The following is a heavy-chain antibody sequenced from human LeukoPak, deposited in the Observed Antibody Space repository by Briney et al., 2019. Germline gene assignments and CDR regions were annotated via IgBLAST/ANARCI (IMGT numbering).Heavy chain of an antibody. CDR2: VIPIFGTA. CDR3: AGSEPGSGYSDWSPQGAGFDY. D-gene: IGHD3-22*01. V-gene: IGHV1-69*05. Sequence: SVKVSCKASGGTFSSYAISWVRQAPGQGLEWMGGVIPIFGTANYAQKFQGRVTITTDESTSTAYMELSSLRSEDTAVYYCAGSEPGSGYSDWSPQGAGFDYWGQGTLVTVSS. J-gene: IGHJ4*02. CDR1: GGTFSSYA.